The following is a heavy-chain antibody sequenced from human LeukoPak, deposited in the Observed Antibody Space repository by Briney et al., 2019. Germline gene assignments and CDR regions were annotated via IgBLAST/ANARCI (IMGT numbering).Heavy chain of an antibody. CDR2: ISSSSSTI. V-gene: IGHV3-48*01. J-gene: IGHJ4*02. CDR1: GFTFSSYS. Sequence: GGSLRLSCAASGFTFSSYSMNWVRQAPGKGLEWVSYISSSSSTIYYADSVKGRFTISRDNSKNTLYLQMNSLRAEDTAVYYCAKLTGDDFWSGYEYYFDYWGQGTLVAVSS. CDR3: AKLTGDDFWSGYEYYFDY. D-gene: IGHD3-3*01.